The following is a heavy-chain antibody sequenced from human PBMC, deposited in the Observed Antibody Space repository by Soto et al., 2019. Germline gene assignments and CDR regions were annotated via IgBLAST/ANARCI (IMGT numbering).Heavy chain of an antibody. Sequence: SVKVSCKASGGTFSSYAISWVRQAPGQGLEWMGGIIPIFGTANHAQKFQGRVTITADESTSTAYMELSSLRSEDTAVYYCATDRGIAVASFDYWGQGTLVTVSS. CDR2: IIPIFGTA. CDR3: ATDRGIAVASFDY. CDR1: GGTFSSYA. J-gene: IGHJ4*02. V-gene: IGHV1-69*13. D-gene: IGHD6-19*01.